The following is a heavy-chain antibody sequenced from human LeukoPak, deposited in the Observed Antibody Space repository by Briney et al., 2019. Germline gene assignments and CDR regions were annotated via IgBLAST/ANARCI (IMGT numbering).Heavy chain of an antibody. J-gene: IGHJ4*02. Sequence: SGGSLRLSCAASGSTFDDYAMHWVRQAPGKGLEWVSGISWNSGSIGYADSVKGRFTISRDNAKDSLYLQMNSLRAEDTALYYCAKDGERVAAGIWYFDYWGQGTLVTVSS. D-gene: IGHD6-13*01. CDR3: AKDGERVAAGIWYFDY. V-gene: IGHV3-9*01. CDR1: GSTFDDYA. CDR2: ISWNSGSI.